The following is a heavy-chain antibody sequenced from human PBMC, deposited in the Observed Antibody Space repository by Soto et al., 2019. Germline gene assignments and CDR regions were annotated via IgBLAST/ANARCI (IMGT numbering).Heavy chain of an antibody. CDR1: GYSFTSLD. CDR2: MEPSTGRT. V-gene: IGHV1-8*01. Sequence: ASVKVSCKASGYSFTSLDINWVRQTAGQGLEWMGWMEPSTGRTGYAQKFQGRVTMARDTSINTAYMELTTLTSDDTAFYYCARGVSAGVDYWGQGTLVTVSS. CDR3: ARGVSAGVDY. D-gene: IGHD1-26*01. J-gene: IGHJ4*02.